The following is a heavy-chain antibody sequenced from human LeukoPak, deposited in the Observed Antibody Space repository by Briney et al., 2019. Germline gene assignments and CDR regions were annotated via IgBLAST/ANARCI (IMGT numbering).Heavy chain of an antibody. CDR2: IGTAGDT. CDR3: ARASKNRYDWNDEWHAFAI. J-gene: IGHJ3*02. Sequence: GGSLRLSCAASGFTFSSYDMHWVRQATGKGLEWVSAIGTAGDTYYPGSVKNRFTISRENAKNSLYLQMNSLRAGDTAVYYCARASKNRYDWNDEWHAFAIWGQGTMVTVSS. V-gene: IGHV3-13*01. CDR1: GFTFSSYD. D-gene: IGHD1-20*01.